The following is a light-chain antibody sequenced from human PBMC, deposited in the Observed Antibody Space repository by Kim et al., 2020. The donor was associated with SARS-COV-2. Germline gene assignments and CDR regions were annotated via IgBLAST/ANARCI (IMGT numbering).Light chain of an antibody. Sequence: EIVLTQTPGTLSLSPGERATLSCRASQSVSSTYLAWHQQKPGQAPSLLIYGASSRATATPDRFSGSGSGTDFTLTISRLEPEDFAVYYCHRYSNAPITFGQGTRLGIK. J-gene: IGKJ5*01. CDR2: GAS. CDR1: QSVSSTY. CDR3: HRYSNAPIT. V-gene: IGKV3-20*01.